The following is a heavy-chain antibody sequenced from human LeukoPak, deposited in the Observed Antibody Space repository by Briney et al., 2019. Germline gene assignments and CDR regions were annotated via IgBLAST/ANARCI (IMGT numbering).Heavy chain of an antibody. Sequence: GGSLRLSCAASGFTFSSYSMNWVRQAPGKGLEWVSSISTSSSYIYYADSVKGRFTISRDNAKNSLYLQVNTLRAEDTAVYYCARDRSGYCSSTNCYFDFWGQGTLVTVSS. CDR1: GFTFSSYS. CDR3: ARDRSGYCSSTNCYFDF. V-gene: IGHV3-21*01. J-gene: IGHJ4*02. D-gene: IGHD2-2*03. CDR2: ISTSSSYI.